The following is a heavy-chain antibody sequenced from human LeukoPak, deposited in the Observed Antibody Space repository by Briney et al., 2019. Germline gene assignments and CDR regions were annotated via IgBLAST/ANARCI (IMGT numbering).Heavy chain of an antibody. CDR3: ARAYYGSGSYYSPVVGYIDY. J-gene: IGHJ4*02. Sequence: PGESLKISCKGSGYSFTSYWIGWVRQMPGKGLEWMGIIYPGDSDTRYSPSFQGQVTISADKSISTAYLQWSSLKASDTAMYYCARAYYGSGSYYSPVVGYIDYWGQGTLVTVSS. V-gene: IGHV5-51*01. CDR1: GYSFTSYW. D-gene: IGHD3-10*01. CDR2: IYPGDSDT.